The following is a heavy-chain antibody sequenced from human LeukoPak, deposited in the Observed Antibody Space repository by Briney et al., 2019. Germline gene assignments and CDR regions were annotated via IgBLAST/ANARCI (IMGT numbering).Heavy chain of an antibody. CDR3: ARYCITTSCLGGDYYYGMDV. Sequence: QPGGSLRLSCAASGFTFSSYEMNWVRQAPGKGLEWVSAISDTTYYADSVKGRFTISRDNPKNTLYLQLNSLRAEDTAVYYCARYCITTSCLGGDYYYGMDVWGKGTTVTVSS. CDR1: GFTFSSYE. J-gene: IGHJ6*04. CDR2: ISDTT. D-gene: IGHD2-2*01. V-gene: IGHV3-23*01.